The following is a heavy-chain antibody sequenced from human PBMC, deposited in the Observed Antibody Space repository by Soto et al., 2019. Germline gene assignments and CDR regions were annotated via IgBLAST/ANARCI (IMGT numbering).Heavy chain of an antibody. V-gene: IGHV4-34*01. CDR3: ARVYYGSGSYYLSPTYNWFDP. D-gene: IGHD3-10*01. Sequence: SETLSLTCAVYGGSFGGYYWSWIRQPQGKGLEWIGEINHSGSTNYNPSLKSRVTISVDTSKNQFSLKLSSVTAADTAVYYCARVYYGSGSYYLSPTYNWFDPWGQGTLVTVSS. J-gene: IGHJ5*02. CDR1: GGSFGGYY. CDR2: INHSGST.